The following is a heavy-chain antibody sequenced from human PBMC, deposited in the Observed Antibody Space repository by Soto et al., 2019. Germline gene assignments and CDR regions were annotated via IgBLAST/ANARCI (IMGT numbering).Heavy chain of an antibody. CDR2: IKYDGSET. D-gene: IGHD6-19*01. CDR1: GFTFSTYL. J-gene: IGHJ4*02. CDR3: ARYSSAWGL. Sequence: LRLSCAASGFTFSTYLMSWVRQAPGKGLEWVANIKYDGSETYYVDSVKGRFTISRDNAKNSLYLQMNSLRGEDTAVYYCARYSSAWGLWGQGTLVTVSS. V-gene: IGHV3-7*01.